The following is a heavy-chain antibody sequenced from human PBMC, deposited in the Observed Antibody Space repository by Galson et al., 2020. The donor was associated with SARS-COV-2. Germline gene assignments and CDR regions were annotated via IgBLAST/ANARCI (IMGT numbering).Heavy chain of an antibody. V-gene: IGHV4-31*11. CDR1: GASISSGGFY. CDR2: FYYTGST. D-gene: IGHD1-26*01. CDR3: ARIGARYYGMDV. J-gene: IGHJ6*02. Sequence: SETLSLTCDVSGASISSGGFYWSWIRQHPGKGLEWIGYFYYTGSTYYNPSLESRVSISVDTSNFSLKLSSVTAADTALYYCARIGARYYGMDVWGQGTTVTVSS.